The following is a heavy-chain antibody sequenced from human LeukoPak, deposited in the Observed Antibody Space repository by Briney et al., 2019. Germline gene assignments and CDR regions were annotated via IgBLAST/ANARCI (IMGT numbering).Heavy chain of an antibody. CDR1: GGSISSSNW. J-gene: IGHJ3*02. CDR3: ARSPAYCGGDCPTGGAFDI. Sequence: SGTLSLTCAVSGGSISSSNWWSWVRQPPGKGLEWIGYIYYSGSTNYNPSLKSRVTISVDTSKNQFSLKLSSVTAADTAVYYCARSPAYCGGDCPTGGAFDIWGQGTMVTVSS. D-gene: IGHD2-21*02. V-gene: IGHV4-4*02. CDR2: IYYSGST.